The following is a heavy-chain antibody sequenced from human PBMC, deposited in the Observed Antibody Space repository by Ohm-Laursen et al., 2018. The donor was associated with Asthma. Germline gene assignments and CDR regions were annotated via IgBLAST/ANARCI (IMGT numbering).Heavy chain of an antibody. V-gene: IGHV1-2*06. CDR2: FNPNDGAT. Sequence: SVKVSCKASGYTFTAYYMHWVRQAPGQGLEWMGRFNPNDGATSFAQKFQGRVTMTWDTSIRIAYMELTSLSSDDTAVYFCARDLGHISNWYTEYFQYWGQGTLVTVSS. CDR3: ARDLGHISNWYTEYFQY. CDR1: GYTFTAYY. D-gene: IGHD6-13*01. J-gene: IGHJ1*01.